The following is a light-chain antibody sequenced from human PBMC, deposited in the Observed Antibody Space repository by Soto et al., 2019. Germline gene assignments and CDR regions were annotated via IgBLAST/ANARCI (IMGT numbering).Light chain of an antibody. J-gene: IGLJ3*02. CDR1: SSDVGAYNY. V-gene: IGLV2-8*01. CDR3: SSFASSNTWV. CDR2: EVT. Sequence: QSVLTQPPSASGSPGQSVTISCTGTSSDVGAYNYVSWYQQHAGKAPKLVIYEVTKRPSGVPDRFSGSKSANTASLTVSWLQAEDEADYYCSSFASSNTWVVGGGTKLTVL.